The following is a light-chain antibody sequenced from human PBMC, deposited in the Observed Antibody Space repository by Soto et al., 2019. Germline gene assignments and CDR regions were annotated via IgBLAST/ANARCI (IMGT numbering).Light chain of an antibody. CDR2: GDS. CDR3: QSYDSSLSGYV. J-gene: IGLJ1*01. CDR1: SSNIGAGYD. V-gene: IGLV1-40*01. Sequence: QSVLTQPPSVSGAPGQRVTISCTGSSSNIGAGYDGPWYQQLPGTAPKLLIYGDSNRPSGVPDRFSGSKSGTSASLAITGLQAEDEADYYCQSYDSSLSGYVFGTGTKLTVL.